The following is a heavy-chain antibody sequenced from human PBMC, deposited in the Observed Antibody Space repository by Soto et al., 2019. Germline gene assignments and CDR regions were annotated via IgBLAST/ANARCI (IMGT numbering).Heavy chain of an antibody. D-gene: IGHD6-13*01. CDR1: GYSFTSYW. V-gene: IGHV5-51*01. Sequence: GESLKISCKGSGYSFTSYWIGWVRQMPGKGLEWMGVIYPGDSDTRYSPSFQGQVTISADKSISTAYLQWSSLKASDTAMYYCGLGYSSSWYGDAFDIWGQGTMVTV. CDR3: GLGYSSSWYGDAFDI. J-gene: IGHJ3*02. CDR2: IYPGDSDT.